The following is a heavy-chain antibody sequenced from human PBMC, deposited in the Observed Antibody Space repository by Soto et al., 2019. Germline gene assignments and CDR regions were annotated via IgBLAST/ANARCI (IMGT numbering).Heavy chain of an antibody. CDR2: IYYSGST. Sequence: PSETVSLTCTVSGGSISSGDYYWSWIRQPPGKGLEWIGYIYYSGSTYYNPSLKSRVTISVDTSKNQFSLKLSSVTAADTAVYYCARGGCSSTSCYGNWFDPWGQGTLVTVSS. CDR3: ARGGCSSTSCYGNWFDP. D-gene: IGHD2-2*01. CDR1: GGSISSGDYY. V-gene: IGHV4-30-4*01. J-gene: IGHJ5*02.